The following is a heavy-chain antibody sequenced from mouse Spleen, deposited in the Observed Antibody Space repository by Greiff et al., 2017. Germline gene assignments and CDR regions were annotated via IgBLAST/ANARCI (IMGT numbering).Heavy chain of an antibody. D-gene: IGHD2-1*01. J-gene: IGHJ4*01. CDR2: IHPNSGST. CDR3: ARDYYARSYYAMDY. CDR1: GYTFTSYW. Sequence: VKLQQPGAELVKPGASVKLSCKASGYTFTSYWMHWVKQRPGQGLEWIGMIHPNSGSTNYNEKFKSKATLTVDKSSSTAYMQLSSLTSEDSAVYYCARDYYARSYYAMDYWGQGTSVTVSS. V-gene: IGHV1-64*01.